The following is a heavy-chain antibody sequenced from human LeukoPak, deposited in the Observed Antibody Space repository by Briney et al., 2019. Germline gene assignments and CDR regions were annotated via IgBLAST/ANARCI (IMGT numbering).Heavy chain of an antibody. J-gene: IGHJ2*01. CDR1: GFTFTSSA. CDR2: IVVGSGNT. D-gene: IGHD3-22*01. Sequence: ASVKVSCKASGFTFTSSAMQWVRQARGQRLEWIGWIVVGSGNTNYAQKFQERVTITRDMSTSTAYMELSSLRSEDTAVYYCAREHDSSGYYRNYWYFDLWGRGTLVTVSS. V-gene: IGHV1-58*02. CDR3: AREHDSSGYYRNYWYFDL.